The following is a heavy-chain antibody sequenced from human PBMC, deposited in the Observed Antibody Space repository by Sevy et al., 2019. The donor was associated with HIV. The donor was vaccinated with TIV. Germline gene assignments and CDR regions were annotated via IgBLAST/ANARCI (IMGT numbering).Heavy chain of an antibody. CDR2: IGTAGDT. V-gene: IGHV3-13*01. CDR1: GFTFSRYD. CDR3: ARGTGYSGSYYLGDDAFDI. D-gene: IGHD1-26*01. Sequence: GGSLRLSCAASGFTFSRYDMHWVRQATGKGLEWVSSIGTAGDTYYPGSVKGRFTISRENAKKSLYLQMNSLRAGDTAVYYCARGTGYSGSYYLGDDAFDIWGQGTMVTVSS. J-gene: IGHJ3*02.